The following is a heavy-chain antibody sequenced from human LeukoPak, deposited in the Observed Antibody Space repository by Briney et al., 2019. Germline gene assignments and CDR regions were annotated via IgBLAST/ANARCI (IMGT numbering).Heavy chain of an antibody. Sequence: ASVKVSCKASGGTFSSYAISWVRQAPGQGLEWMGGIIPIFGTANYAQKFQGRVTITADKSTSTAYMELSSLRSEDTAVYYCARGRIVVVITGGSYYMDVWGKGTTVTVSS. CDR1: GGTFSSYA. V-gene: IGHV1-69*06. CDR2: IIPIFGTA. D-gene: IGHD3-22*01. CDR3: ARGRIVVVITGGSYYMDV. J-gene: IGHJ6*03.